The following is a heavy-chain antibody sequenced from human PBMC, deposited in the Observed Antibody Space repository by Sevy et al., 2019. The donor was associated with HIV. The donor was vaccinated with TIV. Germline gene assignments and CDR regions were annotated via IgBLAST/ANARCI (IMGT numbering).Heavy chain of an antibody. CDR3: TTDQRRVTTFDY. J-gene: IGHJ4*02. CDR2: IKSKTDGGTT. D-gene: IGHD4-17*01. V-gene: IGHV3-15*01. Sequence: GGSLRLSCAASGFTFSNAWMSWVRRAPGKGLEWVGRIKSKTDGGTTDYAAPVKGRFTISRDDSKNTLYLQMNSLKTEDTAVYYCTTDQRRVTTFDYWGQGTLVTVSS. CDR1: GFTFSNAW.